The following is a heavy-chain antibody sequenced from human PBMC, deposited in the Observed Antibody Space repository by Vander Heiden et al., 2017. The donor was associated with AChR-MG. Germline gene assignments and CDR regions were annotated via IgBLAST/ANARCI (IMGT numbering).Heavy chain of an antibody. V-gene: IGHV3-23*01. CDR1: GFTLSSYA. D-gene: IGHD2-15*01. CDR2: ISGSGGST. J-gene: IGHJ3*02. CDR3: AKDLGYGGRPPSPYDAFDI. Sequence: EVQLLESGGGLVQPGGSVRPSCAASGFTLSSYAMGWVRQAPGKGLEWVSAISGSGGSTYYADSVKGRFTISRDNSKNTLYLQMNSLRAEDTAVYYCAKDLGYGGRPPSPYDAFDIWGQGTMVTVSS.